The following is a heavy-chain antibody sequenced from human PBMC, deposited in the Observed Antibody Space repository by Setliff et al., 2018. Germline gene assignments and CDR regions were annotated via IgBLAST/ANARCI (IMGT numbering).Heavy chain of an antibody. CDR2: ISSRSTYI. J-gene: IGHJ4*02. CDR3: ARFACNGGSCYLSASDH. D-gene: IGHD2-15*01. V-gene: IGHV3-21*06. CDR1: DESFSRYW. Sequence: ETLSLTCSVYDESFSRYWMYWVRQAPGKGLEWVSSISSRSTYIYYADSVKGRFTISRDNANNSLYLQMNSLRAEDTAMYYCARFACNGGSCYLSASDHWGQGALVTAPQ.